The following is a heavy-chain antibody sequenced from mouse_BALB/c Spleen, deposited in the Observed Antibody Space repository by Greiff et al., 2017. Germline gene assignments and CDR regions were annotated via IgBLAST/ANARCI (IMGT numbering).Heavy chain of an antibody. CDR3: TRSTLFAY. CDR1: GYTFTSYY. V-gene: IGHV1S81*02. Sequence: VQLQQSGAELVKPGASVKLSCKASGYTFTSYYMYWVKQRPGQGLEWIGEINPSNGGTNFNEKFKSKATLTVDKSSSTAYMQLSSLTSEDSAVYYCTRSTLFAYWGQGTLVTVS. J-gene: IGHJ3*01. CDR2: INPSNGGT.